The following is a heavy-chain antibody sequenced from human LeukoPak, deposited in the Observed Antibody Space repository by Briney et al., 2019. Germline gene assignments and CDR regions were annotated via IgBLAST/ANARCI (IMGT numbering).Heavy chain of an antibody. V-gene: IGHV3-23*01. CDR3: VKDPRYTVTHLFDY. Sequence: GGSLRLSCAASGFTFSSYGMSWVRQAPGKGLEWVSAISGSGGSTYYADSVKGRFTISRDNSKNTLYLQMNSLRAEDTAVYYCVKDPRYTVTHLFDYWGQGTLVTVSS. J-gene: IGHJ4*02. CDR2: ISGSGGST. CDR1: GFTFSSYG. D-gene: IGHD4-17*01.